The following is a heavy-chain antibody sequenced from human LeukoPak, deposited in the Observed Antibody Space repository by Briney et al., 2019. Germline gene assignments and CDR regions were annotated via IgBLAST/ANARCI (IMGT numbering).Heavy chain of an antibody. V-gene: IGHV3-11*06. D-gene: IGHD3-10*01. CDR1: GFTFTDYY. Sequence: PGRSLRLSCAPSGFTFTDYYMSCVRQAPREGLERVSYISISSSYTNSADSVKGRFTISRDNAKNSLYLQMNSLRAEDTAVYYCARDSGSAHLFDYWGQGTLVTVSS. CDR2: ISISSSYT. J-gene: IGHJ4*02. CDR3: ARDSGSAHLFDY.